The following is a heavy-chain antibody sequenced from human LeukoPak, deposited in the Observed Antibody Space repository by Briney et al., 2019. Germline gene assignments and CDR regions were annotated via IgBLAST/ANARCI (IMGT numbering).Heavy chain of an antibody. D-gene: IGHD2-15*01. CDR3: ARARYCSGGSCYYAFDI. CDR2: IYSGGST. V-gene: IGHV3-66*01. Sequence: GGSLRLSCAASGFTVSSNYMSWVRQAPGKGLEWVSVIYSGGSTYYADSVKGRFTISRDNSKNTLYLQMNSLRAEDTAVYYCARARYCSGGSCYYAFDIWGQGTMDTVSS. CDR1: GFTVSSNY. J-gene: IGHJ3*02.